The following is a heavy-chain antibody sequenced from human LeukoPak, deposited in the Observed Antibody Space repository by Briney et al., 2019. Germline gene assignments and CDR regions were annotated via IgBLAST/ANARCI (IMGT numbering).Heavy chain of an antibody. J-gene: IGHJ4*02. CDR3: AKVSPIYSSSWYWNY. D-gene: IGHD6-13*01. V-gene: IGHV3-23*01. CDR1: GFTFSSYA. CDR2: ISGSGGST. Sequence: PGGSLRLSCAASGFTFSSYAMSWVRQAPWKGLEWVSAISGSGGSTYYADSVKGRFTISRDNSKNTLYLQMNSLRAEDTAVYYCAKVSPIYSSSWYWNYWGQGTLVTVSS.